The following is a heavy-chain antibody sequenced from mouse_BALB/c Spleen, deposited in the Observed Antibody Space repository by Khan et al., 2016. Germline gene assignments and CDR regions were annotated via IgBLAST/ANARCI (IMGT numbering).Heavy chain of an antibody. CDR2: ISTYNGNT. Sequence: VQLEESGPEVVRPGVSVKISCKGSGYTFTDYAMHWVKQSHAKSLEWIGVISTYNGNTNYNQKFEDKATMTVDKSSNTVYMELVRLTSEDSAFYYCARNGGDYDWFDYWGQGTLVTVSA. CDR1: GYTFTDYA. J-gene: IGHJ3*01. D-gene: IGHD2-4*01. CDR3: ARNGGDYDWFDY. V-gene: IGHV1S137*01.